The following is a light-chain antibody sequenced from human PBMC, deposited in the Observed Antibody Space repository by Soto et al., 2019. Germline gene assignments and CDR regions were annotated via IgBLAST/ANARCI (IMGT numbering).Light chain of an antibody. CDR1: QSVSSN. CDR2: GAS. Sequence: EIVMTQSPATLSVSPGERATLSCRASQSVSSNLAWYQQKPGQAPRLLIYGASTRATGIPARFSGSGSGTDFTLTIRSLQSEDFAVYYCQQYNNWPRTFGQGTMVDI. CDR3: QQYNNWPRT. J-gene: IGKJ1*01. V-gene: IGKV3D-15*01.